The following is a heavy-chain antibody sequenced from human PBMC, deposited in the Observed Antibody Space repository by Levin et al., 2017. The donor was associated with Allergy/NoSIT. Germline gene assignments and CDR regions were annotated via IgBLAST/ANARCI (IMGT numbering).Heavy chain of an antibody. CDR3: ARALSSGWANDAFDS. CDR2: ISSSSSYI. J-gene: IGHJ3*02. V-gene: IGHV3-21*01. D-gene: IGHD6-19*01. CDR1: GFTFSSYS. Sequence: GGSLRLSCAASGFTFSSYSMNWVRQAPGKGLEWVSSISSSSSYIYYADSVKGRFTISRDNAKNSLYLQMNSLRAEDTAVYYCARALSSGWANDAFDSWGQGTMVTVSS.